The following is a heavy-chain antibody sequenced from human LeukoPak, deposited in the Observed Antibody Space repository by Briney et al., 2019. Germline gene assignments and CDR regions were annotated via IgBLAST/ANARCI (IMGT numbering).Heavy chain of an antibody. CDR3: ARDGEPRYWGSGYYYGIDV. V-gene: IGHV3-23*01. D-gene: IGHD7-27*01. CDR1: GFNFGTYA. J-gene: IGHJ6*02. Sequence: GGSLRLSCAASGFNFGTYAMNWVRQAPGKGLEWVSTLRGSAGSTYYADSVRGRFTLSRHNSKNALSLQMNSLRAADTAVYYCARDGEPRYWGSGYYYGIDVWGQGATVTVSS. CDR2: LRGSAGST.